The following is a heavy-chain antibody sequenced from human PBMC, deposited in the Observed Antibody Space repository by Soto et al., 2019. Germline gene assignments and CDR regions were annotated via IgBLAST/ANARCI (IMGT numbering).Heavy chain of an antibody. CDR1: GFTFSSYG. Sequence: GGSLRLSCAASGFTFSSYGMHWVRQAPGKGLEWVAVISYDGSNKYYADSVKGRCTISRDTSKDTLFLQLNSLTAEDTGVYYCAKSRSSFFYYGLDVWGQGATVTVSS. J-gene: IGHJ6*02. V-gene: IGHV3-30*18. D-gene: IGHD3-10*01. CDR3: AKSRSSFFYYGLDV. CDR2: ISYDGSNK.